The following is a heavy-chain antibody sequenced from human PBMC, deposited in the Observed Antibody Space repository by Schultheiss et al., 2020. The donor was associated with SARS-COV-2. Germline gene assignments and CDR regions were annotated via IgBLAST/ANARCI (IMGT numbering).Heavy chain of an antibody. V-gene: IGHV4-34*01. J-gene: IGHJ4*02. CDR3: ARVPIVVPIFDY. Sequence: GSLRLSCAASGFTFDDYAMHWVRQAPGKGLEWIGYIYHSGSTNYNPSLKSRVTISVDTSKNQFSLKLSSVTAADTAVYYCARVPIVVPIFDYWGQGTLVTVSS. CDR1: GFTFDDYA. CDR2: IYHSGST. D-gene: IGHD3-22*01.